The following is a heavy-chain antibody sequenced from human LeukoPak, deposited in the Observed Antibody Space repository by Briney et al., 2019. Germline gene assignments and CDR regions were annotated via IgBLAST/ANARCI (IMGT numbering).Heavy chain of an antibody. CDR2: IHPHSCGT. Sequence: ASVKVFCNASGHTFTGYYMHWVRQAPGQALEWMGQIHPHSCGTNYAQKFQGRVTMTRDTFISTAYMELSRLRSDDTAVYYCARDLFSTSWRNDNWFDPWGQGTLVTVSS. CDR1: GHTFTGYY. J-gene: IGHJ5*02. CDR3: ARDLFSTSWRNDNWFDP. D-gene: IGHD2-2*01. V-gene: IGHV1-2*06.